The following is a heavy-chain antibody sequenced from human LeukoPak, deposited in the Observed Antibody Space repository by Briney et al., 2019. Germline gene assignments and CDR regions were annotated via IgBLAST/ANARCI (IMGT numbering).Heavy chain of an antibody. D-gene: IGHD4-17*01. CDR1: GGSISSGGYS. J-gene: IGHJ5*02. CDR2: IYHSGST. V-gene: IGHV4-30-2*01. CDR3: ARVAHDYGDYNWFDP. Sequence: PSETLSLTCAVSGGSISSGGYSWSWIRQPPGKGLEWIGYIYHSGSTYYNPSLKSRVTISVDRSKNQFSLKLSSVTAADTAVYYCARVAHDYGDYNWFDPWGQGTLVTVSS.